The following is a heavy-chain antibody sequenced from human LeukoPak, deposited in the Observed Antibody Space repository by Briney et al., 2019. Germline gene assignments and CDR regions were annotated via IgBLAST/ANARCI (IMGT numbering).Heavy chain of an antibody. CDR3: ARSTDMVRGVIGY. CDR1: GGSISSGGYY. J-gene: IGHJ4*02. D-gene: IGHD3-10*01. V-gene: IGHV4-31*03. CDR2: IYYSGST. Sequence: PSETLSLTCTVSGGSISSGGYYWTWIRQHPGKGLEWIGYIYYSGSTYYNPSLKSRLTISIDTSKNQFSLKLSSVTAADTAVYYCARSTDMVRGVIGYWGQGNLVTVSS.